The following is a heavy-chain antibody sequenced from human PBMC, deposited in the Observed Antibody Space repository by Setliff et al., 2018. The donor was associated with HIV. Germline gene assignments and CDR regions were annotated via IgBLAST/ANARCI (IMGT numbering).Heavy chain of an antibody. CDR3: ARDAGPHYGSGPPLEY. J-gene: IGHJ4*02. V-gene: IGHV4-4*07. D-gene: IGHD3-10*01. Sequence: PSETLSLTCTVSGGSISRYCWSWIRQPAGKGLEWIGRIYPSGNINYNPSLKSRLTMSIDTSKNQFSLKLSSVTATDTAVYYCARDAGPHYGSGPPLEYWGQGIQVTVSS. CDR1: GGSISRYC. CDR2: IYPSGNI.